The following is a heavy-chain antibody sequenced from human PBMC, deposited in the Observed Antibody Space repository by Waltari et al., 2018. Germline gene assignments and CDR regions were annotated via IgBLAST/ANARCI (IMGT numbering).Heavy chain of an antibody. CDR1: GFTFSSYS. CDR2: ISSSSSYI. J-gene: IGHJ4*02. D-gene: IGHD4-17*01. CDR3: ARPARDMTTVTTDSFDY. Sequence: GFTFSSYSMNWVRQAPGKGLEWVSSISSSSSYIYYAASVKGRFTISRDNAKNSLYLQMNSLRAEDTAVYYCARPARDMTTVTTDSFDYWGQGTLVTVSS. V-gene: IGHV3-21*01.